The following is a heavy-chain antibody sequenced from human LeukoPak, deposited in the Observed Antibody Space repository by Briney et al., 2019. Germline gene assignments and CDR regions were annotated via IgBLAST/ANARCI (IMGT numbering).Heavy chain of an antibody. CDR2: IRYDGSNK. Sequence: GGSLRLSCAASGFTFSSYGMHWVRQAPGKGLEWVAFIRYDGSNKYYADSVKGRFTISRDNSKNTLYLQMNSLRAEDTAVYYCAKVVRGYSYGSDYWGQGTLVTVSS. D-gene: IGHD5-18*01. CDR3: AKVVRGYSYGSDY. V-gene: IGHV3-30*02. J-gene: IGHJ4*02. CDR1: GFTFSSYG.